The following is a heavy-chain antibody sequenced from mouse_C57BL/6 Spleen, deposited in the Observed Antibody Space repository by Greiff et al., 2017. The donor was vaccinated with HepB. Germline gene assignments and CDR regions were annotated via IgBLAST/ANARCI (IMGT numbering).Heavy chain of an antibody. CDR3: ATTGIYYGDDDEPDY. D-gene: IGHD2-2*01. V-gene: IGHV1-12*01. CDR1: GYTFTSYN. CDR2: IYPGNGNT. Sequence: LQQSGAELVRPGASVKMSCKASGYTFTSYNMHWVKQTPRQGLEWIGAIYPGNGNTYYNQKFKGKATLTVDKSSSTAYMQLSSLTSEDSAVYFCATTGIYYGDDDEPDYWGQGTTLTVSS. J-gene: IGHJ2*01.